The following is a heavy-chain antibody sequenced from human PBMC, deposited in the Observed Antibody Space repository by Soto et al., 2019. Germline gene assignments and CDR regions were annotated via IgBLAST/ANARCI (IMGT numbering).Heavy chain of an antibody. J-gene: IGHJ4*02. V-gene: IGHV4-59*01. CDR1: GGSISSYY. CDR2: IYYSGST. Sequence: SETLSLTCTVSGGSISSYYWSWIRQPPGKGLEWIGYIYYSGSTNYNPSLKSRVTISVDTSKNQFSLKLSSVTAADTAVYYCARGDPYRDYDDDWGQGTLVTVSS. D-gene: IGHD4-17*01. CDR3: ARGDPYRDYDDD.